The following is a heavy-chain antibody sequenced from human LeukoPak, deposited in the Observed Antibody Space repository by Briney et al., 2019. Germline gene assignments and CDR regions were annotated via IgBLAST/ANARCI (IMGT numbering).Heavy chain of an antibody. D-gene: IGHD6-13*01. Sequence: GESLKISCKGSGYGFSSYWIGWVRQMSGKGLEWMGIIYPGDSDTRYSPSFQGQVTISADKSISTAYLQWSSLKASDTAMYYCARQGSSWYGSFDYWGQGTLVTVSS. J-gene: IGHJ4*02. V-gene: IGHV5-51*01. CDR3: ARQGSSWYGSFDY. CDR1: GYGFSSYW. CDR2: IYPGDSDT.